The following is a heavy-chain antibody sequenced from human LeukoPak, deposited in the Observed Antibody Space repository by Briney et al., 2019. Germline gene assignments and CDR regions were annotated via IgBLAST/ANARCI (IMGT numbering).Heavy chain of an antibody. V-gene: IGHV3-23*01. J-gene: IGHJ4*02. CDR1: GFTFSTYV. CDR2: ITGSGGNT. CDR3: AKEMNTGRLMVNYYDSSGYVDF. Sequence: GGSLRLSCAASGFTFSTYVMTWVRQAPGKGPEWVSAITGSGGNTYYADSVKGRFSISRDNSKNTLYLQMNSLRAENTTIYYCAKEMNTGRLMVNYYDSSGYVDFWGPGTLVTVSS. D-gene: IGHD3-22*01.